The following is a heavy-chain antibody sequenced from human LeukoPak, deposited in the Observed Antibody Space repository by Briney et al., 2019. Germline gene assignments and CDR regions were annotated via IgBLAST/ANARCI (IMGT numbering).Heavy chain of an antibody. Sequence: GGSLRLSCAASGFTFSSYAMHWVRQAPGKGLEWVAVISYDGSNKYYADSVKGRFTISRDNSKNTLYLQMNSLRAEDTAVYYCARCTTGRTFGSLREIKRSREIDYWGQGTQVTVSS. J-gene: IGHJ4*02. CDR3: ARCTTGRTFGSLREIKRSREIDY. D-gene: IGHD1-1*01. CDR1: GFTFSSYA. V-gene: IGHV3-30*04. CDR2: ISYDGSNK.